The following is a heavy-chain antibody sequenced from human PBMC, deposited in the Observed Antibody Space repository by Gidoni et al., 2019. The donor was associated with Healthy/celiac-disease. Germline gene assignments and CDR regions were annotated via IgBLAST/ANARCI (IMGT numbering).Heavy chain of an antibody. D-gene: IGHD6-19*01. J-gene: IGHJ5*02. V-gene: IGHV4-39*01. CDR1: GGSISSSSYY. CDR2: IDYSGST. Sequence: QLQLQESGPGLVKPSETLSLTCTVSGGSISSSSYYWGWIRQPPGKGLEWIGGIDYSGSTYYNPSLKSRVTISVDTSKNQFSLKLSSVTAADTAVYYCARHGIAVAGRLNWFDPWGQGTLVTVSS. CDR3: ARHGIAVAGRLNWFDP.